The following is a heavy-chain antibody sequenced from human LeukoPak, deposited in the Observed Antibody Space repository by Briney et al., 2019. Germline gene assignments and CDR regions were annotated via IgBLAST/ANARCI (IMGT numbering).Heavy chain of an antibody. D-gene: IGHD2-2*01. J-gene: IGHJ5*02. CDR1: GFTFSSYS. CDR3: ARVWSDIVVVPAAHPNWFDP. CDR2: ISSSSSTI. V-gene: IGHV3-48*02. Sequence: PGGSLRLSCAASGFTFSSYSMNWARQAPGKGLEWVSYISSSSSTIYYADSVKGRFTISRDNAKNSLYLQMNSLRDEDTAVYYCARVWSDIVVVPAAHPNWFDPWGQGTLVTVSS.